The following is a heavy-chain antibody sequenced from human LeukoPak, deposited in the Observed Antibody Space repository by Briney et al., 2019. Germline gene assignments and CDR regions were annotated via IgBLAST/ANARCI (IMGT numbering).Heavy chain of an antibody. CDR1: GCTFSSYA. D-gene: IGHD7-27*01. J-gene: IGHJ6*03. V-gene: IGHV1-69*13. Sequence: ASVKVSCKASGCTFSSYAISWVRQAPGQGLEWMGGIIPIFGTANYAQKFQGRVTITADESTSTAYMELSSLRSEDTAVYYCARDRLGTNYYYYMDVWGKGTTVTISS. CDR3: ARDRLGTNYYYYMDV. CDR2: IIPIFGTA.